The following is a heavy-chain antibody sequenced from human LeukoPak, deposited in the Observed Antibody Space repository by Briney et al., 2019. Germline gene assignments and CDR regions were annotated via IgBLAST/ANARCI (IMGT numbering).Heavy chain of an antibody. V-gene: IGHV4-59*08. Sequence: PSETLSLTCTVSGGSISSYYWGWIRQPPGKGLEWIGYTYYSGSTNYNPSLKSRVTISVDTSKNQFSLKLSSVTAADTAVYYCARYSYGGLGFDYWGQGTLVTVSS. CDR1: GGSISSYY. CDR3: ARYSYGGLGFDY. J-gene: IGHJ4*02. CDR2: TYYSGST. D-gene: IGHD5-18*01.